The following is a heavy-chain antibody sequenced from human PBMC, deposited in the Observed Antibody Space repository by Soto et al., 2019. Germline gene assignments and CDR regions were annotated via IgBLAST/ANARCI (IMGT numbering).Heavy chain of an antibody. V-gene: IGHV1-58*02. CDR3: AASSTTVTKFYYYSGTDV. CDR1: GFTFTSSA. CDR2: IVVGSGNT. D-gene: IGHD4-17*01. J-gene: IGHJ6*02. Sequence: SVKVSCKAVGFTFTSSAMRWVRQARGQRLEWIGWIVVGSGNTNYAQKFQERVTITRDMSTSTAYMELSSLRSEDTAVYYCAASSTTVTKFYYYSGTDVWGQGTTVPVS.